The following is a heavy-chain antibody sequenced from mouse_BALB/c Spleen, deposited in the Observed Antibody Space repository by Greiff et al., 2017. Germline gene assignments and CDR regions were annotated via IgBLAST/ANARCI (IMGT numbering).Heavy chain of an antibody. Sequence: QVQLKQSGAELVRPGSSVKISCKASGYAFSSYWMNWVKQRPGQGLEWIGQIYPGDGDTNYNGKFKGKATLTADKSSSTAYMQLSSLTSEDSAVYFCARELNYYAMDYWGQGTSVTVSS. CDR2: IYPGDGDT. J-gene: IGHJ4*01. V-gene: IGHV1-80*01. CDR3: ARELNYYAMDY. CDR1: GYAFSSYW.